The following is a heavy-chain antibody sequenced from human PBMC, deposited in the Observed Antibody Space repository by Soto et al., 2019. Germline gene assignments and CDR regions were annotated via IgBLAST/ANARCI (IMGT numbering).Heavy chain of an antibody. D-gene: IGHD3-10*01. J-gene: IGHJ5*02. V-gene: IGHV1-18*01. CDR2: ISAYNGNT. CDR1: GYTFTSYG. CDR3: ARVITMVRGVMAWFDH. Sequence: ASVKVSCKASGYTFTSYGISWVRQAPGQGLEWMGWISAYNGNTNYAQKLQGRVTMTTDTSTSTAYMELRSLRSDDTAVYYCARVITMVRGVMAWFDHWGQGTLVTVSS.